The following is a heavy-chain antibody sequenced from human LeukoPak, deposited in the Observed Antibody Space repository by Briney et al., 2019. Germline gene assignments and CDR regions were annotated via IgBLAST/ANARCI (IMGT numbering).Heavy chain of an antibody. CDR1: GGSISSSSYY. Sequence: SSETLSLTCTVSGGSISSSSYYWGWIRQPPGKGLEWIGSIYYSGSTHYNPSLKSRVTISVDTSKNQLSLKLSSVTAADTAVYYCARDGEMATIENYFDYWGQGTLVTVSS. D-gene: IGHD5-24*01. V-gene: IGHV4-39*07. J-gene: IGHJ4*02. CDR2: IYYSGST. CDR3: ARDGEMATIENYFDY.